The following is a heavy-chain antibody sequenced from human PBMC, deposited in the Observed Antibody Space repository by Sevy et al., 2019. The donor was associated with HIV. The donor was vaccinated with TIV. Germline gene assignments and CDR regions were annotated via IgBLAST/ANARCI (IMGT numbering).Heavy chain of an antibody. J-gene: IGHJ6*02. CDR3: ASHDEPDYYYFDMDV. CDR1: GFTFSSYA. Sequence: GGSLRLSCAASGFTFSSYAMNWVRQAPGKGLEWVAVISYDGSNKYYADSVKGRFTISRDNSKNTLYLQMDGLRAEDTALYYCASHDEPDYYYFDMDVWGQGTTVTVSS. V-gene: IGHV3-30-3*01. D-gene: IGHD3-16*01. CDR2: ISYDGSNK.